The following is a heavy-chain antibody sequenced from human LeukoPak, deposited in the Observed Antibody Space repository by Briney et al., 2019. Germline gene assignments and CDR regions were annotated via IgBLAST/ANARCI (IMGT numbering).Heavy chain of an antibody. J-gene: IGHJ6*02. CDR1: GFSLNSYT. D-gene: IGHD2/OR15-2a*01. V-gene: IGHV3-21*01. CDR3: VRDVSRRIGMDV. Sequence: PGGSLRLSCLASGFSLNSYTMNWVREAPGKGLEWVSTISPVSSYTWYAESVKGRFTISRDNPKNSLYLQMDSLRVEDTAVYYCVRDVSRRIGMDVWGQGTTVSVSS. CDR2: ISPVSSYT.